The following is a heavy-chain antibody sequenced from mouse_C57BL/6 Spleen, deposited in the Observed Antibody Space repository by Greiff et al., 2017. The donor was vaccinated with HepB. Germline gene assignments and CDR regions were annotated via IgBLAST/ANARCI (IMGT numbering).Heavy chain of an antibody. Sequence: VKLQQPGAELVKPGASVKLSCKASGYTFTSYWMHWVKQRPGQGLEWIGMIHPNSGSTNYNEKFKSKATLTVDKSSSTAYMQLSSLTSEDSAVYYCARRTAAQATEAMDYWGQGTSVTVSS. CDR1: GYTFTSYW. V-gene: IGHV1-64*01. D-gene: IGHD3-2*02. CDR2: IHPNSGST. CDR3: ARRTAAQATEAMDY. J-gene: IGHJ4*01.